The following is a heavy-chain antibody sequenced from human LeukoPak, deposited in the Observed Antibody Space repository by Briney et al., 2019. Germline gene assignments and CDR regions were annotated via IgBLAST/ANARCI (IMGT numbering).Heavy chain of an antibody. Sequence: PSETLSLTCAVYGGSFSGYYWSWIRQPPGKGLEWFGEINHSGSTNYNPSLKSRVTISVDTSKNQFSLKLSSVTAADTAVYYCARVRVRGVRYYMDVWGKGTTVTVSS. CDR1: GGSFSGYY. V-gene: IGHV4-34*01. D-gene: IGHD3-10*01. CDR3: ARVRVRGVRYYMDV. CDR2: INHSGST. J-gene: IGHJ6*03.